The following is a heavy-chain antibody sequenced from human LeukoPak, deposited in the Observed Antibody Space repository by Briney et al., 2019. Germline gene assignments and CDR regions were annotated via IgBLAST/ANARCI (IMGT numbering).Heavy chain of an antibody. CDR1: GVSISGSY. CDR3: ARGIESYGDYGY. J-gene: IGHJ4*02. D-gene: IGHD4-17*01. CDR2: MYNSGST. V-gene: IGHV4-59*01. Sequence: SETLSLTCTVSGVSISGSYWSWIRQPPGKGLEWIAYMYNSGSTNYNPSLKSRVTISIDTSKNQFSLKLSSLTAADTAIYYCARGIESYGDYGYWGQGILVTVSS.